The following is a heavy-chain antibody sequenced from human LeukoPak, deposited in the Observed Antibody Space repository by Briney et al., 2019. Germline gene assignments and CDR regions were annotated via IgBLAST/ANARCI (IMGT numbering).Heavy chain of an antibody. CDR1: GFTFSSYW. J-gene: IGHJ4*02. CDR2: IKQDGSEK. Sequence: GGSLRLSCAASGFTFSSYWMSWVRQAPGRGLEWVANIKQDGSEKYYVDSVKGRFTISRDNAKNSLYLQMNSLRAEDTAVYYCARGTAAAGTRSRYWGQGTLVTVSS. V-gene: IGHV3-7*03. D-gene: IGHD6-13*01. CDR3: ARGTAAAGTRSRY.